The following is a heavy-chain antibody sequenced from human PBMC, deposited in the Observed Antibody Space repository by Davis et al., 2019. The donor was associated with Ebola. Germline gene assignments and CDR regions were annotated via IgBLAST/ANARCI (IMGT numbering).Heavy chain of an antibody. CDR3: ARDRIAVAGTPLFYYYYGMDV. V-gene: IGHV3-30-3*01. CDR2: ISYDGSNK. D-gene: IGHD6-19*01. Sequence: GESLKISCAASGFTFSSYWMSWVRQAPGKGLEWVAVISYDGSNKYYADSVKGRFTISRDNSKNTLYLQMNSLRAEDTAVYYCARDRIAVAGTPLFYYYYGMDVWGQGTTVTVSS. J-gene: IGHJ6*02. CDR1: GFTFSSYW.